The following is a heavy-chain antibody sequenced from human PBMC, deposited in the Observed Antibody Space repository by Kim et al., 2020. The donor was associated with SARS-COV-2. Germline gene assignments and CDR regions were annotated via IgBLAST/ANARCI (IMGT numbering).Heavy chain of an antibody. J-gene: IGHJ4*02. CDR3: ARDPGVGATPEGFDY. CDR2: IYYSGST. D-gene: IGHD1-26*01. V-gene: IGHV4-59*01. Sequence: SETLSLTCTVSGGSISSYYWSWIRQPPGKGLEWIGYIYYSGSTNYNPSLKSRVTISVDTSKNQFSLKLSSVTAADTAVYYCARDPGVGATPEGFDYWGQGTLVTVSS. CDR1: GGSISSYY.